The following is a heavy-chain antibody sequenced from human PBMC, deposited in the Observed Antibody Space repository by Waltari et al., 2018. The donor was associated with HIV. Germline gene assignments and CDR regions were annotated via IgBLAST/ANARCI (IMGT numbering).Heavy chain of an antibody. CDR2: IHSDGSST. J-gene: IGHJ6*02. V-gene: IGHV3-74*01. D-gene: IGHD3-10*01. Sequence: EVQLVESGGGLVQPVGSLRLSCAASGFTFRSYWMHWVGQAPGKGLVWVSRIHSDGSSTSYADFVKGRFTISRDNAKNTLYLEMNSLRAEDTAVYYCARREATVVRGVYYYGMDVWGQGTTVTVSS. CDR3: ARREATVVRGVYYYGMDV. CDR1: GFTFRSYW.